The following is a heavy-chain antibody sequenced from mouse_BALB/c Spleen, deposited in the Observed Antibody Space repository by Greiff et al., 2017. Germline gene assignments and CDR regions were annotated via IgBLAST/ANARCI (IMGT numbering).Heavy chain of an antibody. CDR2: IWGGGST. CDR1: GFSLSRYS. V-gene: IGHV2-6-4*01. CDR3: ARALYYGSTYAMDY. Sequence: VKLQESGPGLVAPSQSLSITCTVSGFSLSRYSVHWVRQPPGKGLEWLGMIWGGGSTDYNSALKSRLSISKDNSKSQVFLKMNSLQTDDTAMYYCARALYYGSTYAMDYWGQGTSVTVSS. D-gene: IGHD1-1*01. J-gene: IGHJ4*01.